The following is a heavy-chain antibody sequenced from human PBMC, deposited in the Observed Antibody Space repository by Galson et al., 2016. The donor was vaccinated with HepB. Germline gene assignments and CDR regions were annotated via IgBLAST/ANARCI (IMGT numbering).Heavy chain of an antibody. CDR2: INAANGDT. J-gene: IGHJ6*02. CDR1: GYTFTTYA. Sequence: SVKVSCKASGYTFTTYAMYWVRQAPGQRLEWMGWINAANGDTKYSQKLQGRDTITWDTSANTAYMELSSLRSEDTAVYYCARGHIVATADYYYYGLDVWGQGTLVTVSS. CDR3: ARGHIVATADYYYYGLDV. D-gene: IGHD5-12*01. V-gene: IGHV1-3*01.